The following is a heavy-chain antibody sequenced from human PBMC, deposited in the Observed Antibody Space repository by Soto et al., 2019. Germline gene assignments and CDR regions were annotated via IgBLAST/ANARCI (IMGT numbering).Heavy chain of an antibody. Sequence: PSETLSLTCTVSGGSISSIDYYWSWIRQHPGKGLEWIGYIYYSGSTYYNPSLKSRVTISVDTSNNQFSLKLSSVTAADTAVYYCARHKGYPYYYYMDVWGKGTTVTVSS. D-gene: IGHD6-13*01. CDR1: GGSISSIDYY. V-gene: IGHV4-31*03. CDR2: IYYSGST. CDR3: ARHKGYPYYYYMDV. J-gene: IGHJ6*03.